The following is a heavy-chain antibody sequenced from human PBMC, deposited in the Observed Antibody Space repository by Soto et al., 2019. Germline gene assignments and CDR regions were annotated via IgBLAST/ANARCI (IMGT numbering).Heavy chain of an antibody. CDR2: IIPIFGTA. CDR3: ARNDREIVVVKDDYYYGMDV. J-gene: IGHJ6*02. D-gene: IGHD3-22*01. CDR1: GGTFSSYA. Sequence: QVQLVQSGAEVQKPGSSVKVSCKASGGTFSSYAISWVRQAPGQGLEWMGGIIPIFGTANYAQKFQGRVTITADESTSTAYMELSSLRSEDTAVYYCARNDREIVVVKDDYYYGMDVWGQGTTVTVSS. V-gene: IGHV1-69*01.